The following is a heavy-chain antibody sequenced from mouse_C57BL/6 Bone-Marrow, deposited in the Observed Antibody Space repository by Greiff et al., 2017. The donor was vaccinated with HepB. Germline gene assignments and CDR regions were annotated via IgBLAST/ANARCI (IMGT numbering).Heavy chain of an antibody. V-gene: IGHV1-7*01. CDR1: GYTFTSYW. J-gene: IGHJ2*01. CDR3: ARSLLRLYFDY. Sequence: QVQLQQSGAELAKPGASVKLSCKASGYTFTSYWMHWVKQRPGQGLEWIGYITPSSGYTKYNQKFKDKATLTAEQSSSTAYMQLSSLTYEDSAVYYCARSLLRLYFDYWGQGTTLTVSS. D-gene: IGHD2-12*01. CDR2: ITPSSGYT.